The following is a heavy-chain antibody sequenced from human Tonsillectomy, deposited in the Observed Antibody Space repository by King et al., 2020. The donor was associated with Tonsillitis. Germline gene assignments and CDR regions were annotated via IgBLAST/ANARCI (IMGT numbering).Heavy chain of an antibody. CDR3: ARDRSDSGSYYGFDP. CDR1: GYTFTAYG. V-gene: IGHV1-18*01. J-gene: IGHJ5*02. Sequence: QLVQSGAEVKKPGASVKVSCQTSGYTFTAYGITWVRQAPGQGLEWMGWISPNSGTTSYAQSVQGRVTMTTDTSTSTAYMELRSLTYDDTAVYFCARDRSDSGSYYGFDPWGQGTQVTVSS. D-gene: IGHD1-26*01. CDR2: ISPNSGTT.